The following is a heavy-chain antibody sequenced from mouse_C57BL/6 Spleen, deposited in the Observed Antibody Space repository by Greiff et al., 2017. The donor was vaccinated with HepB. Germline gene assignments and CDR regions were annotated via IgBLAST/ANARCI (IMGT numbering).Heavy chain of an antibody. CDR3: ARRPTVVADWYFDV. V-gene: IGHV1-64*01. J-gene: IGHJ1*01. D-gene: IGHD1-1*01. CDR1: GYTFTSYW. CDR2: IHPNSGST. Sequence: QVQLQQPGAELVKPGASVKLSCKASGYTFTSYWMHWVKQRPGQGLEWIGMIHPNSGSTNYNEKFKSKATLTVDKSSSTAYMQLSSLTSEDSAVYYCARRPTVVADWYFDVWGAGTTVTVSS.